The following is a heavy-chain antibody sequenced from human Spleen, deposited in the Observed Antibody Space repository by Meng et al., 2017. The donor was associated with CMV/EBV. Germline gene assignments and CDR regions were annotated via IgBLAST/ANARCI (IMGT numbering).Heavy chain of an antibody. CDR1: GFSLSTSGVG. Sequence: SGPTLVKPTQTLTLTCTFSGFSLSTSGVGVGWIRQPPGKALEWLALIYWNDDKRYSPSLKSRLTITKGTSKNQVVLTMTNMDPVDTATYYCAHSGNQCSSTSCYIDYYYGMDVWGQGTTVTVSS. CDR3: AHSGNQCSSTSCYIDYYYGMDV. J-gene: IGHJ6*02. CDR2: IYWNDDK. V-gene: IGHV2-5*01. D-gene: IGHD2-2*02.